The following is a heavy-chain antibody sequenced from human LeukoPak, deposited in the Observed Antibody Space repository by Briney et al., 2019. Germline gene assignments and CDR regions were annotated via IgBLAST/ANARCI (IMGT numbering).Heavy chain of an antibody. V-gene: IGHV3-20*04. CDR3: ARGVSTAMVTCFDY. CDR2: INWNGGST. D-gene: IGHD5-18*01. Sequence: GGSLRLSCAASGFTFDDYGMSWVRQAPGKGLEWVSGINWNGGSTGCADSVKGRFTISRDNAKNSLYLQMNSLRAEDTALYYCARGVSTAMVTCFDYWGQGTLVTVSS. J-gene: IGHJ4*02. CDR1: GFTFDDYG.